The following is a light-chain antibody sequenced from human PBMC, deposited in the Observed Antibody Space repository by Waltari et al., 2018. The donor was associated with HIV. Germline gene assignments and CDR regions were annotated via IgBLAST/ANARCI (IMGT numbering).Light chain of an antibody. Sequence: SYELTQPPSVSVSPGQTARITCPGDALPKQYAYWYQQKPGQAPVLVIYKDSERPSGFPERLSGPCSGITVTLTISGVQTEDEADYYCQSVDRSRVVFGGGTKLTVL. CDR2: KDS. CDR3: QSVDRSRVV. J-gene: IGLJ2*01. CDR1: ALPKQY. V-gene: IGLV3-25*03.